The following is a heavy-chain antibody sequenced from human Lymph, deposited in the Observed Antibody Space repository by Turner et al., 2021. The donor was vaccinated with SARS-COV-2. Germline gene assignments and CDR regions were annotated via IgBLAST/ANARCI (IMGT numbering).Heavy chain of an antibody. CDR2: ISWNSGSI. V-gene: IGHV3-9*01. CDR1: GFTLDEYA. J-gene: IGHJ6*02. CDR3: AKGSRFGMDV. Sequence: EVHLVESGGGWVQPGRSLRLSCAAAGFTLDEYAMHWVRQAQGKGMECVSGISWNSGSIGYADSVKGRFTISRDNAKNSMYLQMNRLRAEDTALYYCAKGSRFGMDVWGQGTTVTVSS.